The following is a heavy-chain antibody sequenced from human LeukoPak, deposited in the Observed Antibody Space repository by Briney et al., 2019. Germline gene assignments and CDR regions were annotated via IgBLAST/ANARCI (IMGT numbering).Heavy chain of an antibody. J-gene: IGHJ4*02. CDR3: ARGNDYGDYY. V-gene: IGHV4-30-2*01. Sequence: SETLSLTCAVSGGSISSGGYSWSWIRQPPGKGLEWIVYIYHSGSTYYNPSLKSRVTISVDRSKNQFSLKLSSVTAADTAVYYCARGNDYGDYYWGQGTLVTVSS. CDR2: IYHSGST. D-gene: IGHD4-17*01. CDR1: GGSISSGGYS.